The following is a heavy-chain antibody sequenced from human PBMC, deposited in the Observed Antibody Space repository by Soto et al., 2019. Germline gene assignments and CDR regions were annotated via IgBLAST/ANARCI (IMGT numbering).Heavy chain of an antibody. V-gene: IGHV4-34*01. CDR1: GGSFSGYY. D-gene: IGHD6-19*01. Sequence: SETLSLTCAVYGGSFSGYYWSWIRQPPGKGLEWIGEINHSGSTNYNPSLKSRVTISVDTSKNQFSLKLSSVTAADTAVYYCAREGIAVAGTRGDYYYYYMDVWGKGTTVTVSS. CDR3: AREGIAVAGTRGDYYYYYMDV. CDR2: INHSGST. J-gene: IGHJ6*03.